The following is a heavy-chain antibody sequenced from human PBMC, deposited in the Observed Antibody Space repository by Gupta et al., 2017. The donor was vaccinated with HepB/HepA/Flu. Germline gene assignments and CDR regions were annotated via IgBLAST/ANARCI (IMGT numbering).Heavy chain of an antibody. CDR3: ARQRGERWLQEVAWFDP. Sequence: EVQLVQSGAEVKKPAESLKISCKGSGYSFTSYWIGWGRQMPGKGLEWMGIIYPGDSDTRYSPSFQGQVTISADKSISTAYLQWSSLKASDTAMYYCARQRGERWLQEVAWFDPWGQGTLVTVSS. CDR2: IYPGDSDT. CDR1: GYSFTSYW. D-gene: IGHD5-24*01. V-gene: IGHV5-51*01. J-gene: IGHJ5*02.